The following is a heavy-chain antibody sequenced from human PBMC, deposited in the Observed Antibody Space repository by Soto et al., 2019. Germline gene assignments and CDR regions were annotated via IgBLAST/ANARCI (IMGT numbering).Heavy chain of an antibody. Sequence: SETLSLTCTVSGGSISSYYWSWIRQPPGKGLEWIGYIYYSGSTNYNPSLKSRVTISVDTSKNQFSLKLSSVTAADTAVYYCAREEYSSSYFDYWGQGTLVTVSS. CDR3: AREEYSSSYFDY. CDR2: IYYSGST. D-gene: IGHD6-6*01. CDR1: GGSISSYY. J-gene: IGHJ4*02. V-gene: IGHV4-59*01.